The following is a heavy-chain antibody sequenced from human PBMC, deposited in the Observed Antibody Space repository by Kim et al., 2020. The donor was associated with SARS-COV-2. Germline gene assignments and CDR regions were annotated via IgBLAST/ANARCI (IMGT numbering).Heavy chain of an antibody. D-gene: IGHD3-22*01. CDR2: ISGSGGST. V-gene: IGHV3-23*01. CDR3: AKSRWDYYDSSGYLTY. J-gene: IGHJ4*02. Sequence: GGSLRLSCAASGFTFSSYAMSWVRQAPGKGLEWVSAISGSGGSTYYADSVKGRFTISRDNSKNTLYLQMNSLRAEDTAVYYCAKSRWDYYDSSGYLTYWGQGTLVTVSS. CDR1: GFTFSSYA.